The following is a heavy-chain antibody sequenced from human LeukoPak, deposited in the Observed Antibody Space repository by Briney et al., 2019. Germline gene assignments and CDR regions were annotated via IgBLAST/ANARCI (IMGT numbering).Heavy chain of an antibody. J-gene: IGHJ6*04. CDR1: GFTFSRYE. CDR3: AELGITMIGGV. CDR2: ISSGGSTI. V-gene: IGHV3-48*03. Sequence: GGSLRLSCAASGFTFSRYEMNWVRQAPGKGLEWVSYISSGGSTIYYADSVKGRFTISRDNAKNSLYLQMNSLRAEDTAVYYCAELGITMIGGVWGKGTTVTISS. D-gene: IGHD3-10*02.